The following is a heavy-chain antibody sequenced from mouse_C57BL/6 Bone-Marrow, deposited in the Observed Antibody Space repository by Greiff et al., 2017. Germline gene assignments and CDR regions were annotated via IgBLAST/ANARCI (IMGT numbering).Heavy chain of an antibody. D-gene: IGHD1-1*01. CDR2: INPNNGGT. V-gene: IGHV1-26*01. J-gene: IGHJ2*01. Sequence: EVQLQQSGPELVKPGASVKISCKASGYTFTDYYMNWVKQSHGKSLEWIGDINPNNGGTSYNQKFKGKATLTVDKSSSTAYMELRSLTSEDSAVYYCARPPISYYGSSLDYWGQGTTLTVSS. CDR3: ARPPISYYGSSLDY. CDR1: GYTFTDYY.